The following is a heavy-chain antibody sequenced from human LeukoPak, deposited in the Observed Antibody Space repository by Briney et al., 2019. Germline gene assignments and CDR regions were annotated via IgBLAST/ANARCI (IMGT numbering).Heavy chain of an antibody. V-gene: IGHV3-7*03. CDR1: GFTFSTYW. Sequence: GGSLRLSCAASGFTFSTYWMSWVRQAPGKGLEWVANIRQDGNERYYVDSVKGRFTISRDNAKNSLYLQMNSLRAEDTAVYYCAKDRGDSSGWYYFDYWGQGTLVTVSS. J-gene: IGHJ4*02. CDR2: IRQDGNER. CDR3: AKDRGDSSGWYYFDY. D-gene: IGHD6-19*01.